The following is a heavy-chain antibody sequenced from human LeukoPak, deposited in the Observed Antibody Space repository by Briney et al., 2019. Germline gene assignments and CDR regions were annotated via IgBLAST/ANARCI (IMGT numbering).Heavy chain of an antibody. CDR3: ARLSVYYYGSYFYYYMDV. CDR1: GFTFSSYW. Sequence: HPGGSLRLSCAASGFTFSSYWMSWVRQAPGKGPEWVANIRQDESERYFADSVKGRFTISRDNAKKSVYLHMSSLRAEDTALYYCARLSVYYYGSYFYYYMDVWGKGTTVTVSS. D-gene: IGHD3-10*01. J-gene: IGHJ6*03. V-gene: IGHV3-7*01. CDR2: IRQDESER.